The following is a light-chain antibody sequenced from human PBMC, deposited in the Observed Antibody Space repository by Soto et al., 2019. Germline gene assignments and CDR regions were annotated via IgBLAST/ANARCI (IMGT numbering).Light chain of an antibody. J-gene: IGKJ1*01. CDR1: QSVSSN. CDR3: QQYGSSPTWT. CDR2: GAS. Sequence: EIVMTQSPATLSVSPGERATLSCRASQSVSSNLAWYQQKPGQAPRLLIYGASTRATGIPARFSGSGSGTEFTPTISSLQSEDSAVYYCQQYGSSPTWTFGQGTKVDIK. V-gene: IGKV3-15*01.